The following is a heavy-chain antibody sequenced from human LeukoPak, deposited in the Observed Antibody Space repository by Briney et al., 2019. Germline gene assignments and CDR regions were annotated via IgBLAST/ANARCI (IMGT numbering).Heavy chain of an antibody. CDR3: ARGGPDYDYVRGTYRPLDY. CDR2: ISAYNGDT. V-gene: IGHV1-18*01. D-gene: IGHD3-16*02. Sequence: GASVKVSCKASGYTFTSFGVTWVRQAPGQGLEWMGWISAYNGDTRYAEKFEARATLTTEASTGTAFMELRSLRSDDTAIYFCARGGPDYDYVRGTYRPLDYWGQGTLVTVSS. CDR1: GYTFTSFG. J-gene: IGHJ4*02.